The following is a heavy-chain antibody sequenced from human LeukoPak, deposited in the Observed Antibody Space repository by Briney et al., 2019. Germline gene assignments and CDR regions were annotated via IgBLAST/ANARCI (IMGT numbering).Heavy chain of an antibody. J-gene: IGHJ5*02. D-gene: IGHD5-12*01. V-gene: IGHV3-23*01. CDR3: AKEPRENSGYYVSGWFDP. Sequence: GGSLRLSCAASGFTFSSYAMSWVRQAPGKGLEWVSAISGSGGSTYYADSVKGRFTISRDNSKNTLLLQMSSLRADDTAVYYCAKEPRENSGYYVSGWFDPWGQGTLVTVSS. CDR2: ISGSGGST. CDR1: GFTFSSYA.